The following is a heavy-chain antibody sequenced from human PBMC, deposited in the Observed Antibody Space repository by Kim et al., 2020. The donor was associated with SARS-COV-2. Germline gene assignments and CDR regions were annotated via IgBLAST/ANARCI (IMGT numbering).Heavy chain of an antibody. CDR3: ARGFCNGGRCLEYDY. CDR1: GFTFTSYF. D-gene: IGHD2-15*01. CDR2: IHAGNGQT. Sequence: ASVKVSCKTFGFTFTSYFIHWVRQAPGQRLEWMGWIHAGNGQTKSSQKFQGRVTITRDTSASTIYMELSNLRSEDTALYYCARGFCNGGRCLEYDYWGQG. V-gene: IGHV1-3*01. J-gene: IGHJ4*02.